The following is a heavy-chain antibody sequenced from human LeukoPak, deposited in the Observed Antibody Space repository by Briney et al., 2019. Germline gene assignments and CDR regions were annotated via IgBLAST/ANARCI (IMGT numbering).Heavy chain of an antibody. J-gene: IGHJ4*02. D-gene: IGHD3-10*01. CDR3: ARHQSYGSGTYYAPFDN. Sequence: SETLSLTCPLSGGSVSSSSYHWGWIRQPPMKGLEWIGSISYSGSTEYNLSPKSRVTISVDTSRNQFSLKLSSVTAAYTAVYYCARHQSYGSGTYYAPFDNWGQGILVTVSS. CDR2: ISYSGST. CDR1: GGSVSSSSYH. V-gene: IGHV4-39*01.